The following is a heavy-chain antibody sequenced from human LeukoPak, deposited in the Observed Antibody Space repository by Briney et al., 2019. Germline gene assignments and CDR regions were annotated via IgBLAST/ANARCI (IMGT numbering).Heavy chain of an antibody. Sequence: SETLSLTCAVYGGSFSGSYWTWIRQPPGKGLNWIGEINHSGSTNYNPSLKSRVTISVDTSKSQFSLKLSSVTAADTAVYYCARVDMIELTGSNYYFDYWGQGTLVTVTS. CDR1: GGSFSGSY. CDR3: ARVDMIELTGSNYYFDY. V-gene: IGHV4-34*01. D-gene: IGHD3-22*01. J-gene: IGHJ4*02. CDR2: INHSGST.